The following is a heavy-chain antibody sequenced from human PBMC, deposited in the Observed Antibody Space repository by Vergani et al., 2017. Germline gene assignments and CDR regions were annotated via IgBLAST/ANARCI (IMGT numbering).Heavy chain of an antibody. CDR3: ARDGGEYDKDALDV. CDR2: IYYSGST. CDR1: GGSISSCGYY. J-gene: IGHJ3*01. V-gene: IGHV4-31*03. Sequence: QVQLQESGPGLVKPSQTLSLTCTVSGGSISSCGYYWSWIRQHPGKGLEWIGYIYYSGSTYYNPSLKSRVTISVDTSKNQFSLKLTSVTAADTAVYYCARDGGEYDKDALDVWGQGTKVTVTS. D-gene: IGHD2-21*01.